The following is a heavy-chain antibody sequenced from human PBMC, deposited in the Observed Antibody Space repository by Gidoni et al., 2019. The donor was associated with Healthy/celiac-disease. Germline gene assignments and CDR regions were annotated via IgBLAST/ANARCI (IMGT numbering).Heavy chain of an antibody. Sequence: QVQLQESGPGLVKPSETLSLTCTVSGGSVSSGSYYWSWLRQPPGQGLEWIGYGYYSGSTNYSPALKSRVTISVNTSKNQFSLKLSSVTAADTAVYYCARDLGCSSTSCYTRGDAFDIWGQGTMVTVSS. CDR3: ARDLGCSSTSCYTRGDAFDI. V-gene: IGHV4-61*01. CDR2: GYYSGST. D-gene: IGHD2-2*02. CDR1: GGSVSSGSYY. J-gene: IGHJ3*02.